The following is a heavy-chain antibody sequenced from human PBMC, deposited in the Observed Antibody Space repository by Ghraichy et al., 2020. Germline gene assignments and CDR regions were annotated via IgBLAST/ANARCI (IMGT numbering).Heavy chain of an antibody. V-gene: IGHV4-39*01. CDR3: ASSPYYDFWSGYWWFDAFDI. CDR2: IYYSGST. Sequence: SETLSLTCTVSGGSISSSSYYWGWIRQPPGKGLEWIGSIYYSGSTYYNPSLKSRVTISVDTSKNQFSLKLSSVTAADTAVYYCASSPYYDFWSGYWWFDAFDIWGQGTMVTVSS. J-gene: IGHJ3*02. D-gene: IGHD3-3*01. CDR1: GGSISSSSYY.